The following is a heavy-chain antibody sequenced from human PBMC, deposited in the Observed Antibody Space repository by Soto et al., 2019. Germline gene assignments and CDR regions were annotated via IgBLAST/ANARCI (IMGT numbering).Heavy chain of an antibody. J-gene: IGHJ6*02. CDR3: ARDPMVITLSCYYGMDV. D-gene: IGHD3-22*01. CDR1: GYTFTSYG. CDR2: ISAYNGNT. Sequence: QVQLVQSGAEVKKPGASVKVSCKASGYTFTSYGISWVRQAPGQGLEWMGWISAYNGNTNYAQKLQGRVTMTTDTSTSTAYMELRSLRSDDTAVYYCARDPMVITLSCYYGMDVWGQGTTVTVSS. V-gene: IGHV1-18*04.